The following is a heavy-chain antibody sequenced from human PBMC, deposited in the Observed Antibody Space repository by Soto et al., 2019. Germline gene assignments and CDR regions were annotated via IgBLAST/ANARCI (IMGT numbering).Heavy chain of an antibody. CDR1: GYTFTGYY. J-gene: IGHJ6*02. CDR2: INPNNGDT. CDR3: ARDRVEMATIVYYYGMDV. V-gene: IGHV1-2*02. Sequence: ASVKVSCKASGYTFTGYYIYWLRQAPGQGLEWMGWINPNNGDTNYAQKFQGRVTMTRDSSISTAYMELSRLRSDDTAVYYCARDRVEMATIVYYYGMDVWGQGTTVTVSS. D-gene: IGHD5-12*01.